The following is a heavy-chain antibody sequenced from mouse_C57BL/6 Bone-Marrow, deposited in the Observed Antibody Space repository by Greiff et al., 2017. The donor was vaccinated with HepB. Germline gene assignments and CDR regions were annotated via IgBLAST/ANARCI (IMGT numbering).Heavy chain of an antibody. V-gene: IGHV1-72*01. J-gene: IGHJ4*01. Sequence: VQLQQPGAELVKPGASVKLSCKASGYTFTSYWMHWVKQRPGRGLEWIGRIDPNSGGTKYNEKFKSKATLTVDKPSSTAYMQLSSLTSEDSAVYYCAREGLLDYGSSYEDAMDYWGQGTSVTVSS. D-gene: IGHD1-1*01. CDR3: AREGLLDYGSSYEDAMDY. CDR1: GYTFTSYW. CDR2: IDPNSGGT.